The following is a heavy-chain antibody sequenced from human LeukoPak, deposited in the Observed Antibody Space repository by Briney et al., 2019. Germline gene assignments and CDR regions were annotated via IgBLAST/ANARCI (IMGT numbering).Heavy chain of an antibody. CDR1: GFTFCDYV. CDR3: ARDSRVPAAPSDY. J-gene: IGHJ4*02. D-gene: IGHD2-2*01. V-gene: IGHV3-48*03. Sequence: AGRSLRLSCTASGFTFCDYVLSWVRQAPGKGLEWVSYISTSGGTIYYADSVKGRFTISRDNAKNSLYLQMNSLRAEDTAVYYCARDSRVPAAPSDYWGQGTLVTVSS. CDR2: ISTSGGTI.